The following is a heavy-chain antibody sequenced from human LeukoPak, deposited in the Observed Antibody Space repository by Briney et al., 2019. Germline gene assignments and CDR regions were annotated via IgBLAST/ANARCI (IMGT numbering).Heavy chain of an antibody. CDR3: AKDRTITMTAGGYAFDI. J-gene: IGHJ3*02. Sequence: GGSLRLSCAASGFIFSNYGMHWVRQAPGKGLEWVAVISYDGSNKYYADSVKGRFTISRDNSKNKLYLQMNSLRAEDTAVYYCAKDRTITMTAGGYAFDIWGQGTMVTVSS. V-gene: IGHV3-30*18. D-gene: IGHD3-22*01. CDR1: GFIFSNYG. CDR2: ISYDGSNK.